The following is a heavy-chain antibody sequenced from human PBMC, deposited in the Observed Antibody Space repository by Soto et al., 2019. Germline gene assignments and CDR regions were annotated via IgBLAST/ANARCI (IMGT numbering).Heavy chain of an antibody. CDR2: VTGGNGDT. Sequence: QVQLVQSGAEVKEPGASVKLSCKASGFIFTSHVVHWVRQAPGQRLEWMGWVTGGNGDTKYSQKFQGRVTIIRDISATTAYMELSRLTSEDKAIYYCARDSGVRGPSGDLDYWGQGTLVTVSS. CDR1: GFIFTSHV. J-gene: IGHJ4*02. V-gene: IGHV1-3*01. D-gene: IGHD3-10*02. CDR3: ARDSGVRGPSGDLDY.